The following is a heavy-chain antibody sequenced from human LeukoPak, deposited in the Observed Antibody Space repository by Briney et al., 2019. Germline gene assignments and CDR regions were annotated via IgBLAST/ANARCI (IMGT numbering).Heavy chain of an antibody. Sequence: PSETLSLTCTVSGGPLNNYYWSWIRQPPGKGLEWVGYISYSGSTHYSPSLESRVTISIDTSKKQFSLNLRSVTAADTAVYYCARDLFAQTTGTLHLWGQGTLVTVSS. CDR3: ARDLFAQTTGTLHL. J-gene: IGHJ5*02. V-gene: IGHV4-59*01. CDR1: GGPLNNYY. D-gene: IGHD1-1*01. CDR2: ISYSGST.